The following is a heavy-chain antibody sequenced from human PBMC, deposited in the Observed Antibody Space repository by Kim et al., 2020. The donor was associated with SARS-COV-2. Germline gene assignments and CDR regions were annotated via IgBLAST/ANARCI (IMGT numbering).Heavy chain of an antibody. V-gene: IGHV3-23*01. CDR3: AKEAFGSGSFIHY. D-gene: IGHD3-10*01. J-gene: IGHJ4*02. Sequence: TSYADSVKGRLTISRDNSKNTLYLQMSSLRADDTAVYYCAKEAFGSGSFIHYWGQGTLVTVSS. CDR2: T.